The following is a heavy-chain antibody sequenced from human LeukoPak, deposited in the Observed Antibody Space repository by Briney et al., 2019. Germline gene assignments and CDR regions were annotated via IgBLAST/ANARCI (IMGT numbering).Heavy chain of an antibody. J-gene: IGHJ4*02. D-gene: IGHD3-9*01. CDR1: GGSISSGGYS. CDR2: IYHSGST. V-gene: IGHV4-30-2*01. CDR3: AGHLSGYHSGFDY. Sequence: SQTLSLTCAVSGGSISSGGYSWSWIRQPPGKGLEWIGYIYHSGSTYYNPSLKSRVTISVDRSKNQFSLKLSSVTAADTAVYYCAGHLSGYHSGFDYWGQGTLVTVSS.